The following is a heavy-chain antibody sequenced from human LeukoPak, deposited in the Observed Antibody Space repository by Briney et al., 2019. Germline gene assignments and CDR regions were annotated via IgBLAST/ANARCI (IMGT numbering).Heavy chain of an antibody. J-gene: IGHJ1*01. CDR2: IWYDGSNK. CDR3: AKEYCGGDCYPEYFQH. Sequence: GGSLRLSCAASGFTFSSYGMHWVRQAPGKGLEWVAVIWYDGSNKYYADSVKGRFTISRDNSKSTLYLQMNSLRAEDTAVYYCAKEYCGGDCYPEYFQHWGQGTLVTVSS. V-gene: IGHV3-33*06. D-gene: IGHD2-21*02. CDR1: GFTFSSYG.